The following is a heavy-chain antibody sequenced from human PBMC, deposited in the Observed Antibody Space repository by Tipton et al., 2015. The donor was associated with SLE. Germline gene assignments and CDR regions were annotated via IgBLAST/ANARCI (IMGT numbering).Heavy chain of an antibody. D-gene: IGHD2-8*01. CDR3: ARHDTNYGRNWFDP. J-gene: IGHJ5*02. Sequence: TLSLTCTVSGGSISGSKYYWDWIRQPPGKGPERIGRITNNGNTHYTPSLQSRVTMSVDTSKNHFSLKLSSVTAADTAVYYCARHDTNYGRNWFDPWGQGTLVTVS. CDR1: GGSISGSKYY. CDR2: ITNNGNT. V-gene: IGHV4-39*01.